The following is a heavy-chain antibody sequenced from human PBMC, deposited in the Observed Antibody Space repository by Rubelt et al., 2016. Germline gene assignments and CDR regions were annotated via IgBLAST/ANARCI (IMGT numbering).Heavy chain of an antibody. CDR3: ARDSRRYYYGSGSYHDY. D-gene: IGHD3-10*01. V-gene: IGHV3-33*01. Sequence: EWVAVIWYDGSNKYYADSVKGRFTISRDNSKNTLYLQMNSLRAEDTAVYYCARDSRRYYYGSGSYHDYWGQGTLVTVSS. CDR2: IWYDGSNK. J-gene: IGHJ4*02.